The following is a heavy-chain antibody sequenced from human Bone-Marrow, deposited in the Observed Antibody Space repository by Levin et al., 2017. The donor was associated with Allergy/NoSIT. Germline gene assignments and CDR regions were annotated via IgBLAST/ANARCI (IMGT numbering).Heavy chain of an antibody. CDR2: INRDGDSK. Sequence: TGGSLRLSCAASGFSFRNYGFHWVRRVPGKGLEHVSAINRDGDSKSYTDSVKGRFTISRDNSKNTLYLQMSRLRVEDTAVYYCVKESGYNLRNLFDVWGQGTLVSVSS. V-gene: IGHV3-64D*06. J-gene: IGHJ3*01. CDR3: VKESGYNLRNLFDV. D-gene: IGHD3-22*01. CDR1: GFSFRNYG.